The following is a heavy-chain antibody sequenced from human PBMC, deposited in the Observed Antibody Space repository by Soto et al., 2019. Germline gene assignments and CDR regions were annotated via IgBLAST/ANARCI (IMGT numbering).Heavy chain of an antibody. V-gene: IGHV3-49*03. CDR1: GFTFGDYA. J-gene: IGHJ4*02. CDR3: TRGSGYSNYEVGVR. D-gene: IGHD4-4*01. Sequence: GGSLRLSCTASGFTFGDYAMSWFRQAPGKGLEWVGFIRSKAYGGTTEYAASVKGRFTISRDDSKSIAYLQMNSLKTEDTAVYYCTRGSGYSNYEVGVRWGQGTLVTVSS. CDR2: IRSKAYGGTT.